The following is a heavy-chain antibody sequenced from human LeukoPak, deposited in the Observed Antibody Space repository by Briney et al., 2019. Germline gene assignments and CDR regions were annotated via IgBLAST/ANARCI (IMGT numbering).Heavy chain of an antibody. CDR3: AKDSYYYGSGSYYPGD. D-gene: IGHD3-10*01. V-gene: IGHV3-30*02. CDR2: IRYDGSNK. J-gene: IGHJ4*02. CDR1: GFTFSSYA. Sequence: GGSLRLSCAASGFTFSSYAMSWVRQAPGKGLEWVAFIRYDGSNKYYADSVKGRFTISRDNSKNTLYLQMNSLRAEDTAVYYCAKDSYYYGSGSYYPGDWGQGTLVTVSS.